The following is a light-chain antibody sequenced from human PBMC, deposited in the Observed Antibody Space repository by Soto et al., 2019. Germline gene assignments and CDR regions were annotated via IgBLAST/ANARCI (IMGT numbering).Light chain of an antibody. CDR2: LTS. V-gene: IGKV1-39*01. Sequence: DIQMTQSPSSLSASVGDRVTITCRASRSIGNYLNWYQQKPESAPKLLIFLTSRSQSGVPSRFSGSGSGTDFTITISSLQPEDFATYYCQQSYSTPYSFGLGTKLEIK. J-gene: IGKJ2*01. CDR1: RSIGNY. CDR3: QQSYSTPYS.